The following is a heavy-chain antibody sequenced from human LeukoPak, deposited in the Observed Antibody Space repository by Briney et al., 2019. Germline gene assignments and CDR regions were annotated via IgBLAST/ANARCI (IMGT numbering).Heavy chain of an antibody. CDR3: ARSITYRSTWNSDY. J-gene: IGHJ4*02. D-gene: IGHD6-13*01. V-gene: IGHV4-59*08. CDR1: GGSFSGYY. Sequence: SETLSLTCAVYGGSFSGYYWSWIRQPPGKGLEWIGYISYGGTTNYTPSLKSRLTILVDTSKNQFSLKLSSVTAADTAVYYCARSITYRSTWNSDYWGQGTLVTVSS. CDR2: ISYGGTT.